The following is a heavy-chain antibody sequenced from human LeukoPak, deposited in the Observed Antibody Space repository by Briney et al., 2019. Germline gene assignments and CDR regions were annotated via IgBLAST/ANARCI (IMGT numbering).Heavy chain of an antibody. J-gene: IGHJ4*02. CDR1: GYTSTDYY. D-gene: IGHD4-23*01. CDR3: ARDFSGNSDFGY. Sequence: ASVKVSCKASGYTSTDYYMHWVRQAPGQGLEWMGWINPNSGGTNYAQKFQGRVTMTRDTSISTAYMELSRLRSDDAAVYYCARDFSGNSDFGYWGQGTLVTVSS. V-gene: IGHV1-2*02. CDR2: INPNSGGT.